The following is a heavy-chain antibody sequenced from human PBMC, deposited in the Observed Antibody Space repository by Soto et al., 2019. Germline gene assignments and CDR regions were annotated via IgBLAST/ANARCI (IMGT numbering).Heavy chain of an antibody. CDR1: DGSISSSTFY. V-gene: IGHV4-39*07. D-gene: IGHD3-3*01. CDR2: IYNNEYT. CDR3: ARDNRSGYYFEY. Sequence: NPSETLSLTCTVSDGSISSSTFYGGWIRQPPGKALEWIGHIYNNEYTSYNPSLKSRVTISVDRSKNQFSLKLNSVTAADTAVYYCARDNRSGYYFEYWGQGTPVTVSS. J-gene: IGHJ4*02.